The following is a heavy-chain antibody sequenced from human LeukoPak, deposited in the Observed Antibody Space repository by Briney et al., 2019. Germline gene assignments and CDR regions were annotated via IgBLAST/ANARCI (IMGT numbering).Heavy chain of an antibody. CDR1: GGSISSSSYY. V-gene: IGHV4-39*07. D-gene: IGHD3-22*01. CDR2: IYYSGST. J-gene: IGHJ4*02. CDR3: ARGALDSSGYLPWY. Sequence: SETLSLTCTVSGGSISSSSYYWGWIRQPPGKGLEWIGSIYYSGSTYYNPSLKSRVTISVDTSKNQFSLKLSSVTAADTAVYYCARGALDSSGYLPWYWGQGTLVTVSS.